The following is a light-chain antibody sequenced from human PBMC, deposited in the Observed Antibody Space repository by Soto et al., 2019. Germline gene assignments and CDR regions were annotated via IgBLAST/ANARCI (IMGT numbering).Light chain of an antibody. V-gene: IGLV1-44*01. CDR1: NSNIGSKP. J-gene: IGLJ2*01. Sequence: QAVVTQPPSASGTPGQRVTISCSGGNSNIGSKPVPWYRQLPGTAPKLLIYSNNQRPSGVPDRFSGSKSGTSASLAISGLQSEDEADYYCAVWDDSLNGRVFGGGTKVTVL. CDR3: AVWDDSLNGRV. CDR2: SNN.